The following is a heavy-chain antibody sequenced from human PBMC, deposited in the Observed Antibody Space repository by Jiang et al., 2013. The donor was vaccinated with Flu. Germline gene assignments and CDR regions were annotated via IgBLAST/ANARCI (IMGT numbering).Heavy chain of an antibody. CDR1: GGSISTYY. CDR3: ARGYSGSYGKFDY. CDR2: IYYSGSS. V-gene: IGHV4-59*01. Sequence: LVKPSETLSLTCTVSGGSISTYYWSWIRQPPGKGLEWIGYIYYSGSSNYNPSLKSRVTISVDTSKNQFSLKLSSVTAADTAVYYCARGYSGSYGKFDYWGQGTLVTVSS. J-gene: IGHJ4*02. D-gene: IGHD1-26*01.